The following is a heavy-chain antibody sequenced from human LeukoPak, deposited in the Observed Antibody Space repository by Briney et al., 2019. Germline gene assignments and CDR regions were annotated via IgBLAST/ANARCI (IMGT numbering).Heavy chain of an antibody. D-gene: IGHD5-24*01. CDR3: ARAGEMATTTFDY. Sequence: SETLSLTCTVSGGSISSGSYYWSWIRQPAGKGLEWIGRIYTSGSTNYNPSLKSRVTISVDTSNNQFSLKLSSVTAADTAVYYCARAGEMATTTFDYWGQGTLVTVSS. J-gene: IGHJ4*02. V-gene: IGHV4-61*02. CDR1: GGSISSGSYY. CDR2: IYTSGST.